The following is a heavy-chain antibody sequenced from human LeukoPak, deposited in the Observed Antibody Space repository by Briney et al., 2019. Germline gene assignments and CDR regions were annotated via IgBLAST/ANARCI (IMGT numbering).Heavy chain of an antibody. CDR1: GFTFSSYS. CDR3: ARGYYDILTGYYNVPNFDY. J-gene: IGHJ4*02. Sequence: PGGSLRLSCAASGFTFSSYSMNWVRQGPGKGLEWVSSISSSSSYIYYADSVKGRFTISRDNAKNSLYLQMNSLRAEDTAVYYCARGYYDILTGYYNVPNFDYWGQGTLVTVSS. D-gene: IGHD3-9*01. V-gene: IGHV3-21*01. CDR2: ISSSSSYI.